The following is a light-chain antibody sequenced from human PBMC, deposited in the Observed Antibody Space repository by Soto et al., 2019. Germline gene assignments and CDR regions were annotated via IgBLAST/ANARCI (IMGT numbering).Light chain of an antibody. Sequence: IVLTKSPATLSFSPGEEATLSCRASQSIALYLAWYQQKSGQSPRLLIYDTSNRAPGIPDRFSGSAAGTDFTLTISSLEPEDFAVYYCQQRATWPWTFGQGTTVEIK. V-gene: IGKV3-11*01. CDR2: DTS. CDR1: QSIALY. CDR3: QQRATWPWT. J-gene: IGKJ1*01.